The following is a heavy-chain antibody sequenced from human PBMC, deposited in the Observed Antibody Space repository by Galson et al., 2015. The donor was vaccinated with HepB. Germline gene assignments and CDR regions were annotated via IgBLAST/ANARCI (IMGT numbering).Heavy chain of an antibody. V-gene: IGHV3-21*01. CDR3: ARDYRPDFGSGSYYPNYFDP. J-gene: IGHJ5*02. D-gene: IGHD3-10*01. Sequence: SLRLSCAASGFSFNTYGMNWVRQAPGKGLEWVSAIPGRTSSLYYADSVRGRFTISRDNAKNSFYLQMSSLRVEDTAVYYCARDYRPDFGSGSYYPNYFDPWGQGTLVTVSS. CDR1: GFSFNTYG. CDR2: IPGRTSSL.